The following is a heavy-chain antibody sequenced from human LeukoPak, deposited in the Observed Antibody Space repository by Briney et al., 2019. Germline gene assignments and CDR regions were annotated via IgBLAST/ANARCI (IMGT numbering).Heavy chain of an antibody. CDR1: GFTFSSYD. D-gene: IGHD3-16*01. Sequence: PSGGSLRLSCAASGFTFSSYDMSWVRQAPGKGLEWVGNIQPDGSEQYPVDSVKGRFTISRDNSRKLLFLQMNSLRVEDTAVYYCASQSYARFDPWGQGTLVTVSS. V-gene: IGHV3-7*01. J-gene: IGHJ5*02. CDR2: IQPDGSEQ. CDR3: ASQSYARFDP.